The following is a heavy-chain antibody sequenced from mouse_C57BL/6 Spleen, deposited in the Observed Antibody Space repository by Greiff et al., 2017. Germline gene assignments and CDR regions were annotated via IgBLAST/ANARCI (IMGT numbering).Heavy chain of an antibody. CDR2: INYDGSST. Sequence: EVMLVESEGGLVQPGSSMKLSCTASGFTFSDYYMAWVRQVPEKGLEWVANINYDGSSTYYLDSLKSRFIISRDNAKNILYLQMSSLKSEDTATYYCARDHYYGNSYYAMDYWGQGTSVTVSS. J-gene: IGHJ4*01. CDR1: GFTFSDYY. D-gene: IGHD1-1*01. V-gene: IGHV5-16*01. CDR3: ARDHYYGNSYYAMDY.